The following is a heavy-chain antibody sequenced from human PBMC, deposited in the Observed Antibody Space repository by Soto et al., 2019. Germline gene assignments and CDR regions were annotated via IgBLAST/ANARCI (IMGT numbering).Heavy chain of an antibody. CDR3: ARDRLEQWLSGDFQH. Sequence: GSLRLSCAASGFTFSSYWMSWVRQAPGKGLEWVANIKQDGSEKYYVDSVKGRFTISRDNAKNSLYLQMNSLRAEDTAVYYCARDRLEQWLSGDFQHWGQGTLVTVSS. V-gene: IGHV3-7*01. D-gene: IGHD6-19*01. J-gene: IGHJ1*01. CDR1: GFTFSSYW. CDR2: IKQDGSEK.